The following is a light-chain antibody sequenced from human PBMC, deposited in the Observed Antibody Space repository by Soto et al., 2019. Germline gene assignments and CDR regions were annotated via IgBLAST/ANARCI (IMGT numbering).Light chain of an antibody. CDR2: GAS. CDR1: QSVRSSY. J-gene: IGKJ1*01. V-gene: IGKV3-20*01. Sequence: EIVLTQSPGTLSLSPGETATLSCRASQSVRSSYLAWYQQRPGQAPRLLIYGASIRATGIPDRFSGSGSGTDFTLTITRLEPEDFAVYYCQQYDSSPRTFGQGTNVEIK. CDR3: QQYDSSPRT.